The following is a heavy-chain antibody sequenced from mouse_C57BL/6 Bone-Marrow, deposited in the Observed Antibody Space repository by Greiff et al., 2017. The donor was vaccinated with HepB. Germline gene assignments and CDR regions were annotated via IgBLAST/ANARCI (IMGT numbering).Heavy chain of an antibody. J-gene: IGHJ4*01. CDR3: ANSVVAPYYAMDY. D-gene: IGHD1-1*01. Sequence: VQLKESGGDLVKPGGSLKLSCAASGFTFSSYGMSWVRQTPDKRLEWVATISSGGSYTYYPDSVKGRCTLSRDNAKNTLYLQMSSLKSEDTAMYYCANSVVAPYYAMDYWGQGTSVTVSA. V-gene: IGHV5-6*01. CDR2: ISSGGSYT. CDR1: GFTFSSYG.